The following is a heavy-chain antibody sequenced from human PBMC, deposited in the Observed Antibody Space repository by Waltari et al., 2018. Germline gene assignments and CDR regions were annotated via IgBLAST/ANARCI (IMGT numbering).Heavy chain of an antibody. J-gene: IGHJ4*02. D-gene: IGHD2-2*01. CDR3: ARSSRYCSSTSCYWGPDY. V-gene: IGHV4-34*01. Sequence: QVQLQQWGAGLLKPSETLSLTCAVYGGSFSGYYWSWIRQPPGKGLEWIGEINHSGSTNYNPSLKSRVTISVDTSKNQFSLKLSSVTAADTAVYYCARSSRYCSSTSCYWGPDYWGQGTLVTVSS. CDR2: INHSGST. CDR1: GGSFSGYY.